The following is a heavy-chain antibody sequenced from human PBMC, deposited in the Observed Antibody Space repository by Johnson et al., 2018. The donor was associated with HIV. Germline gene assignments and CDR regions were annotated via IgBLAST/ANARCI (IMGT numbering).Heavy chain of an antibody. V-gene: IGHV3-33*06. CDR1: GFTFSSFG. CDR3: AKGCRWLLGRTYAFDI. CDR2: IWYDGSDK. Sequence: QVQLVESGGGVVQPGRSLRLSCAASGFTFSSFGMHWVRQAPGKGLEWVAVIWYDGSDKYYADSVKGRFTISRDNSRNTVYLQMNSLRVEDTAVYYCAKGCRWLLGRTYAFDIWGQGTMVTVSS. J-gene: IGHJ3*02. D-gene: IGHD3-22*01.